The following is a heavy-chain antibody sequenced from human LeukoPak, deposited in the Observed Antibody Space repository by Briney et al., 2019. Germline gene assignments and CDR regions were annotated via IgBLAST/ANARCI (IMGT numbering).Heavy chain of an antibody. V-gene: IGHV4-61*01. CDR1: AASVSSGSYY. Sequence: SGTLSLTCTVSAASVSSGSYYWSWIRQPPGKGLEWIGYIYYSGSTNYNPSLKSRVTISVDTSKNQFSLKLSSVTAADTAVYYCARVNYYDSSGYLDYWGQGTLVTVSS. J-gene: IGHJ4*02. D-gene: IGHD3-22*01. CDR2: IYYSGST. CDR3: ARVNYYDSSGYLDY.